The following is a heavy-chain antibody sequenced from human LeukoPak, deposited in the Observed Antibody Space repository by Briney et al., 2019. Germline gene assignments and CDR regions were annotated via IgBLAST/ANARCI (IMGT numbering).Heavy chain of an antibody. V-gene: IGHV3-23*01. Sequence: GGSLRLSCVGSGFAFSSYHLSWVRQIPGKGLEWLSVVTANNDNIYYADSVKGRFTISRDNSKDTLYLQMNSLRAEDTAVYYCARDLKAGAIVPELDNWGQGTLVTVSS. CDR3: ARDLKAGAIVPELDN. CDR1: GFAFSSYH. CDR2: VTANNDNI. J-gene: IGHJ4*02. D-gene: IGHD3-16*02.